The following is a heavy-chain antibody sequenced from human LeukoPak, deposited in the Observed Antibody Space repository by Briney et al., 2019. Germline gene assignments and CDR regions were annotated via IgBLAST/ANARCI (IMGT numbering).Heavy chain of an antibody. CDR2: INHSGST. CDR3: AREEAAAGPFDY. Sequence: PSETLSLTCAVYGGSFSGYYWSWIRQPPGKGLEWIGEINHSGSTNYNPSLKSRVTISVDTSKNQFSLKLSSVTAADTAVYYCAREEAAAGPFDYWGQGTLVTVSS. V-gene: IGHV4-34*01. D-gene: IGHD6-13*01. CDR1: GGSFSGYY. J-gene: IGHJ4*02.